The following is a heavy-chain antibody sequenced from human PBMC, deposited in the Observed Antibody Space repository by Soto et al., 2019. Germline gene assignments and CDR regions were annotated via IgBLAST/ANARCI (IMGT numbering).Heavy chain of an antibody. Sequence: SLTCTVSGGSITICGYCWSWIRQPPGQGLEWIGYICHSGNTYYNPSLKSRVTTSLDRSKNQFSLNLSSVTAADTAVYYCARVWFGESSWFDPWGQGTLVTVSS. CDR3: ARVWFGESSWFDP. J-gene: IGHJ5*02. V-gene: IGHV4-30-2*01. CDR2: ICHSGNT. D-gene: IGHD3-10*01. CDR1: GGSITICGYC.